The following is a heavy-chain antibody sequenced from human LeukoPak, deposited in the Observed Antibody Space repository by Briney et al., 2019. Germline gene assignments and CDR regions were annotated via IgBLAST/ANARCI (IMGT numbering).Heavy chain of an antibody. Sequence: PGGSLRLSCAASGFTFSNYAMSWVRQAPGKGLEWVSSMSGSGGSTYYADSVKGRFTISRDNSENTLYLQMNNLRAEDTALYYCAKNQGQWLVPVDYWGQGTLVTVSS. CDR1: GFTFSNYA. V-gene: IGHV3-23*01. D-gene: IGHD6-19*01. CDR2: MSGSGGST. CDR3: AKNQGQWLVPVDY. J-gene: IGHJ4*02.